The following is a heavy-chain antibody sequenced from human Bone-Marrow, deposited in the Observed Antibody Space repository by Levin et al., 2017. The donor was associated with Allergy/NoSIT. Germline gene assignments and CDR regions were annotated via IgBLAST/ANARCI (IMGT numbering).Heavy chain of an antibody. CDR1: GYSFTSYW. CDR2: IYPGDSDT. V-gene: IGHV5-51*01. D-gene: IGHD3-16*02. Sequence: ASVKVSCKGSGYSFTSYWIGWVRQMPGKGLEWMGIIYPGDSDTRYSPSFQGQVTISADKSISTAYLQWSSLKASDTAMYYCARQGLGELSRADYWGQGTLVTVSS. J-gene: IGHJ4*02. CDR3: ARQGLGELSRADY.